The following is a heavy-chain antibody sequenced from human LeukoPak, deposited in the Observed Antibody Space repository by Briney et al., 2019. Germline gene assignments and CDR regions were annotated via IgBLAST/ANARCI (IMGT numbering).Heavy chain of an antibody. CDR3: ARDPIVGEGNFDY. J-gene: IGHJ4*02. Sequence: GGSLRLSCAASGFTFSSYSMNWVRQAPGKGLEWVSSISSSSSYIYYADSVKGRFTISRDNAKNSLYLQMNSLRAEDTAVYYCARDPIVGEGNFDYWGQGTLVTVSS. V-gene: IGHV3-21*01. D-gene: IGHD1-26*01. CDR1: GFTFSSYS. CDR2: ISSSSSYI.